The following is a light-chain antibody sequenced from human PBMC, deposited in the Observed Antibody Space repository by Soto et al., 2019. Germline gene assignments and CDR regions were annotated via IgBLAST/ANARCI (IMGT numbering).Light chain of an antibody. Sequence: DVVMTQSPLSLPVPLGQPAAISCRSSQSLIFDDGNTYLSWFHQRPGQSPRRLIYTVSNRASGVPDRFSGSGAGTDFTLTISRLEPGDFAVYYCQVYGSSPKTFGQGTKVEFK. CDR3: QVYGSSPKT. CDR1: QSLIFDDGNTY. CDR2: TVS. V-gene: IGKV2-30*01. J-gene: IGKJ1*01.